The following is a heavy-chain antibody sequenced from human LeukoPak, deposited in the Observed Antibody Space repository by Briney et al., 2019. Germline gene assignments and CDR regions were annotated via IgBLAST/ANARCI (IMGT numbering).Heavy chain of an antibody. D-gene: IGHD5-12*01. CDR2: INQDGSEK. CDR3: ARDYSGYDSYPRFDY. V-gene: IGHV3-7*01. J-gene: IGHJ4*02. Sequence: GGSLRHSCAASGLTFSSNWMSWVRQAPRKGREWVANINQDGSEKYYVDSVKGPFTTSRDNAKNSLYLQMHSLRAGDTAVYYCARDYSGYDSYPRFDYWGQGTLVTVSS. CDR1: GLTFSSNW.